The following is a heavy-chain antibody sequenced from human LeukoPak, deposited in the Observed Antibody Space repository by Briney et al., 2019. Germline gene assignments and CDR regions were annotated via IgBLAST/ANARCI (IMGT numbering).Heavy chain of an antibody. CDR3: AKATSSSVDYYFDY. J-gene: IGHJ4*02. CDR2: ISWNSGSI. V-gene: IGHV3-9*03. D-gene: IGHD5/OR15-5a*01. Sequence: GGSLRLSCAASGFTFDDYAMHWVRQAPGKGLEWVSGISWNSGSIDYADSVKGRFTISRDNAKNSLYLQMNSLRAEDMALYYCAKATSSSVDYYFDYWGQGTLVTVSS. CDR1: GFTFDDYA.